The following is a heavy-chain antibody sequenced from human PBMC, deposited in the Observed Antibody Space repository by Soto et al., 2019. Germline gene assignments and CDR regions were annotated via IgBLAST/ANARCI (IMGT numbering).Heavy chain of an antibody. J-gene: IGHJ3*02. Sequence: QVQLVESGGGWVKPGGSLRLSCAASGFTFSDYYMTWIRQAPGKGLDWVSYISSSGRTIYYADSVKGRFTISRDNAKNSLYLQMNSLTVEDTAVYYCARDGHCSSTSCYGPYTLDICGQGTMVTVS. CDR2: ISSSGRTI. CDR3: ARDGHCSSTSCYGPYTLDI. V-gene: IGHV3-11*01. CDR1: GFTFSDYY. D-gene: IGHD2-2*03.